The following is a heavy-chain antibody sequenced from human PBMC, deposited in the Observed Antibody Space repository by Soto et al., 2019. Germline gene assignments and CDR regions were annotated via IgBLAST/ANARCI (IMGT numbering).Heavy chain of an antibody. D-gene: IGHD5-12*01. Sequence: GASVKVSCKASGYTFTSYGISWVRQAPGQGLEWMGWISAYNGNTNYAQKLQGRVTMTTDTSTSTAYMELRSLRSDDTAVYYCASSYLSGYDWSLYYFDYWGQGTLVTVSS. CDR1: GYTFTSYG. CDR2: ISAYNGNT. CDR3: ASSYLSGYDWSLYYFDY. J-gene: IGHJ4*02. V-gene: IGHV1-18*04.